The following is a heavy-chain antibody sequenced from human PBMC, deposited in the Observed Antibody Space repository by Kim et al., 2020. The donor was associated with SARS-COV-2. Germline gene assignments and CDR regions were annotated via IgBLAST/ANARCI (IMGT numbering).Heavy chain of an antibody. CDR2: SGAFT. V-gene: IGHV3-23*01. J-gene: IGHJ4*02. D-gene: IGHD3-3*01. Sequence: SGAFTFYTDSVKGRFTISRDNSKNTLYVQMNSLRPEDTAVYYCATVESDSWGQGTLVTVSS. CDR3: ATVESDS.